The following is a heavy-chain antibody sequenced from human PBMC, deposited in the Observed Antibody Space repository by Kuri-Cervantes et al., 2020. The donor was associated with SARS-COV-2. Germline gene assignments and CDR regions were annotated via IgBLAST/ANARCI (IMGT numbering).Heavy chain of an antibody. D-gene: IGHD2-2*01. CDR1: GFTFSSYG. CDR2: ISYDGSNK. Sequence: GGSLRLSCAASGFTFSSYGMHWVRQAPGKGLEWVAVISYDGSNKYYADSVKGRFTISRDNSKNTLYLQMNSLRAEDTAVYYCAKDPYDYQLLSYYFDYWGQGTLVTVSS. V-gene: IGHV3-30*18. CDR3: AKDPYDYQLLSYYFDY. J-gene: IGHJ4*02.